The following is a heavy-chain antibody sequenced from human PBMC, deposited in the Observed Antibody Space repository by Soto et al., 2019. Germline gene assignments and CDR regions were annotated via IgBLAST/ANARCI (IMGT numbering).Heavy chain of an antibody. Sequence: LRLSFAASGFTFDEYAIHWVRQPPGKGLEWVSLISWDGSNRYYADSVQGRFTISRDNSKYSLYLEMNSLRPEDTALYYCAKDISRGPTKNYDFWSGPDYWGQGTLVTVSS. CDR2: ISWDGSNR. D-gene: IGHD3-3*01. J-gene: IGHJ4*02. V-gene: IGHV3-43D*04. CDR1: GFTFDEYA. CDR3: AKDISRGPTKNYDFWSGPDY.